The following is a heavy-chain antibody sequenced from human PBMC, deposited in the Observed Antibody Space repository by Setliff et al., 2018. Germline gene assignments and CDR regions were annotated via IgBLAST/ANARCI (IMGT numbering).Heavy chain of an antibody. CDR1: GFNFITYG. CDR2: ISPYSGET. Sequence: ASVKVSCNTSGFNFITYGFSWVRQAPGQGLEWMGWISPYSGETNNAQKFQDRLSVTADTSSKTIYMELRSLTSDDTAVYFCTTSRAPRVVLAADFDLWGQGTLVTVSS. D-gene: IGHD2-21*01. CDR3: TTSRAPRVVLAADFDL. J-gene: IGHJ4*02. V-gene: IGHV1-18*01.